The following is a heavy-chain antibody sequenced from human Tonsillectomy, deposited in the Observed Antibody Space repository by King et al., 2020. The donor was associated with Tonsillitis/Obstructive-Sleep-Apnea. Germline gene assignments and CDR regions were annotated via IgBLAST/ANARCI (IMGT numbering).Heavy chain of an antibody. CDR2: IWYDGSNK. CDR3: ARDEGRYCSSTSCLYNWFDP. J-gene: IGHJ5*02. D-gene: IGHD2-2*01. V-gene: IGHV3-33*01. CDR1: GFTFSSYG. Sequence: VQLVESGGGVVQPGRSLRLSCAASGFTFSSYGMHWVRQAPGKGLEWVAVIWYDGSNKYYADSVKGRFTISRDNSKNTLYLQMNSLRAEDTAVYYCARDEGRYCSSTSCLYNWFDPWGQGTLVTVSS.